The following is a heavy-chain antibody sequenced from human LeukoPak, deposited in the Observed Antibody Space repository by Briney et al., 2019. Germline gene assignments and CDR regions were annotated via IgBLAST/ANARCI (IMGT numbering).Heavy chain of an antibody. Sequence: GGSLRLSCAASGFTFSSYGMHWVRQAPGKGLEWVAVISYDGSNKYYADSAKGRFTISRDNSKNTLYLQMNSLRAEDTAVYYCAKDLDILTGYLVDYWGQGTLVTVSS. CDR3: AKDLDILTGYLVDY. CDR1: GFTFSSYG. CDR2: ISYDGSNK. J-gene: IGHJ4*02. V-gene: IGHV3-30*18. D-gene: IGHD3-9*01.